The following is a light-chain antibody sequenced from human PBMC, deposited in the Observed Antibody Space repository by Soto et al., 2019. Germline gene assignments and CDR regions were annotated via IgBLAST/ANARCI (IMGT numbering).Light chain of an antibody. CDR1: QRISSN. V-gene: IGKV3-15*01. Sequence: EIVMTQSTATLSVSPGERATLSCRARQRISSNLAWYQQKPGQAPRLLIYGASTRATGIPARFSGSGSGTEFTLTISSLQSEDFAVYYCQQYHNCWTFGQGTKVEIK. CDR2: GAS. J-gene: IGKJ1*01. CDR3: QQYHNCWT.